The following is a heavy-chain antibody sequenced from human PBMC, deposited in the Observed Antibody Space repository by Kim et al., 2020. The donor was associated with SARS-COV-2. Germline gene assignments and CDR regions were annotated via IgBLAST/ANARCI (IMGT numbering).Heavy chain of an antibody. Sequence: GGSLRLSCAASGFTFSNSYMSWVRQAPGKGLEWVSIIYGSGSTIYYESSENRPTITTDDPNNTLLFLQNNSLSADTTAVYCGAEHLPHYYY. V-gene: IGHV3-66*04. J-gene: IGHJ6*01. CDR3: GAEHLPHYYY. CDR1: GFTFSNSY. CDR2: IYGSGST.